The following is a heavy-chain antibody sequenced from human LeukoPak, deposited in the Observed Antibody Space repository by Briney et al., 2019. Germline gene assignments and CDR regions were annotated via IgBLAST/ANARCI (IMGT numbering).Heavy chain of an antibody. CDR2: INPNSGGT. V-gene: IGHV1-2*02. CDR3: ARDRGMIAVAGYNWFDP. J-gene: IGHJ5*02. Sequence: ASVKVSCKASGYTFTGYYMHWVRQAPGQGLEWMGWINPNSGGTNYAQKFQGRVTMTRDTSISTAYMELSRLRSDDTAVYYCARDRGMIAVAGYNWFDPWGQGTLVTVSS. D-gene: IGHD6-19*01. CDR1: GYTFTGYY.